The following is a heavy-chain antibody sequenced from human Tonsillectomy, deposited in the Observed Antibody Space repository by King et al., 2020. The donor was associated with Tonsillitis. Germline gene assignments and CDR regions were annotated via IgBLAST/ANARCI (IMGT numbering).Heavy chain of an antibody. CDR3: ARSVSGSFDY. V-gene: IGHV4-39*01. D-gene: IGHD1-26*01. CDR2: MYYSGTI. J-gene: IGHJ4*02. CDR1: GGSISSSDHY. Sequence: QLQESGPGVVKPSETLSLTCTVSGGSISSSDHYWAWIRQPPGMGLEWIGYMYYSGTIFYNPSLKSRITISGGTSENRFSLKLSSVTAADTAVYFCARSVSGSFDYWGKGALVTVSS.